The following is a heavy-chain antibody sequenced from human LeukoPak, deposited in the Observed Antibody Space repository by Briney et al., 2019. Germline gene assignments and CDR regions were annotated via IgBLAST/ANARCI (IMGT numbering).Heavy chain of an antibody. V-gene: IGHV4-61*02. CDR1: GGSISSGSYY. CDR2: IYTSGST. CDR3: ATKLITMVRGVIAGYNWFDP. D-gene: IGHD3-10*01. J-gene: IGHJ5*02. Sequence: PSETLSLTCTVSGGSISSGSYYWSWIRQPAGKGLEWIGRIYTSGSTNYNPSLKSRVTISVDTSKNQFSLKLSSVTAADTAVYYCATKLITMVRGVIAGYNWFDPWGQGTLVTVSS.